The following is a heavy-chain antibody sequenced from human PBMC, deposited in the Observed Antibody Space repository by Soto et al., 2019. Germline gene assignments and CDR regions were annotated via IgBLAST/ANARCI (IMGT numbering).Heavy chain of an antibody. J-gene: IGHJ4*02. CDR1: GFTFSSYS. D-gene: IGHD6-6*01. CDR3: ARDPIAARRDFDY. CDR2: ISSSSSYI. Sequence: GGSLRLSCAASGFTFSSYSMNWVRQAPGKGLEWVSSISSSSSYIYYADSVKGRFTISRDNAKNSLYLQMNSLRAEDTAVYYCARDPIAARRDFDYWGQGTLVTVSS. V-gene: IGHV3-21*01.